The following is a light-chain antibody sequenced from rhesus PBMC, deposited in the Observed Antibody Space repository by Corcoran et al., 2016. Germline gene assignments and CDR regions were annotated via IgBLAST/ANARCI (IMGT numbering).Light chain of an antibody. V-gene: IGKV1S17*01. CDR3: QHYYSTPWT. CDR2: EAS. J-gene: IGKJ1*01. CDR1: QGITND. Sequence: DIQMTQSPSSLSASVGDRVTITCRASQGITNDLAWYQQKPGETPKLLIYEASSLESGIPSRFSGSGSGTEFTFTISSLQLEDFATDYCQHYYSTPWTFGQGTKVEIK.